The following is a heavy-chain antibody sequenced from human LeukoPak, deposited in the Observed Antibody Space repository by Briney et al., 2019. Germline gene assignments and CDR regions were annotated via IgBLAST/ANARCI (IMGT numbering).Heavy chain of an antibody. V-gene: IGHV1-18*01. Sequence: GASVKVSCKASGYTFTSYGISWVRQAPGQGLEWMGWISAYNGNTNYAQKLQGRVTMTTDTSTSTAYMKLRSLRSDDTAVYYCARAHASEYCTNGVCYTGYYFDYWGQGTLVTVSS. CDR1: GYTFTSYG. CDR3: ARAHASEYCTNGVCYTGYYFDY. CDR2: ISAYNGNT. J-gene: IGHJ4*02. D-gene: IGHD2-8*01.